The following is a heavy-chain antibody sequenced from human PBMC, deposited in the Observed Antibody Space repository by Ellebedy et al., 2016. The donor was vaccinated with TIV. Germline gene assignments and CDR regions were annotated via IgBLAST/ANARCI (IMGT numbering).Heavy chain of an antibody. V-gene: IGHV4-59*12. CDR1: GGSISSYY. CDR3: ARAGFGELLQNYYYYGMDV. Sequence: SETLSLXXTVSGGSISSYYWSWIRQPPGKGLEWIGYIYYSGSTNYNPSLKSRVTISVDTSKNQFSLKLSSVTAADTAVYYCARAGFGELLQNYYYYGMDVWGQGTTVTVSS. J-gene: IGHJ6*02. D-gene: IGHD3-10*01. CDR2: IYYSGST.